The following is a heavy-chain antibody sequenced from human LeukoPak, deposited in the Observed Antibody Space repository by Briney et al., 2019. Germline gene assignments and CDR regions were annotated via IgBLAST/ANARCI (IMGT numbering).Heavy chain of an antibody. CDR2: INPSGGGT. Sequence: ASVKVSCKASGYTFTSYGISWVRQAPGQGLEWMGIINPSGGGTNYAQKFQGRVTMTRDTSTSTVYMELSSLRSEDTAVYYCAREGSSGYYYFDYWGQGTLVTVSS. CDR3: AREGSSGYYYFDY. J-gene: IGHJ4*02. CDR1: GYTFTSYG. V-gene: IGHV1-46*01. D-gene: IGHD3-22*01.